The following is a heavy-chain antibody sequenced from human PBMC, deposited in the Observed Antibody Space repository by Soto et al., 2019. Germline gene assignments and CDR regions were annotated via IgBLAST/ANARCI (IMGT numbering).Heavy chain of an antibody. CDR2: TSDDGDSQ. D-gene: IGHD5-18*01. Sequence: PVGSLRRSCAASGFDSRKYAMHWVRQSPGKGPGWVAITSDDGDSQYYADSVKGRFTISRDNSNNTLYLQMTTVRSEEAAVYFCARAVDAAMDPLDYWGQGTPVTVSS. CDR3: ARAVDAAMDPLDY. V-gene: IGHV3-30-3*01. J-gene: IGHJ4*02. CDR1: GFDSRKYA.